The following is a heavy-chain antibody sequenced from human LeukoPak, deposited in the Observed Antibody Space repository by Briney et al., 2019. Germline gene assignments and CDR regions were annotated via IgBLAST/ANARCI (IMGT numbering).Heavy chain of an antibody. CDR3: AKVGMATSDY. D-gene: IGHD5-24*01. CDR1: GFTFSSYG. J-gene: IGHJ4*02. V-gene: IGHV3-30*18. Sequence: GGSLRLSCAASGFTFSSYGMHWVRQAPGKGLEWVAVISYDGSNKYYADSVKGRFTISRDNSKNTLYPQMNSLRAEDTAVYYCAKVGMATSDYWGQGTLVTVSS. CDR2: ISYDGSNK.